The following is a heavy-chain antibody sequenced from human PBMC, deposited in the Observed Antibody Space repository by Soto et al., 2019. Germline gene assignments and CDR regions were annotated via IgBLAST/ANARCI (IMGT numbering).Heavy chain of an antibody. CDR1: GGTFSSYT. J-gene: IGHJ6*03. D-gene: IGHD2-15*01. Sequence: QVQLVQSGAEVKKPGSSVKVSCKASGGTFSSYTISWVRQAPGQGLEWMGRIIPILGIANYAQKYKGRVTITADKSTSTAYMELSSLRSEDTAVYYGASGGGYCSGGSCYEKKPDYYYYMDVWGKGTTVTVSS. V-gene: IGHV1-69*02. CDR3: ASGGGYCSGGSCYEKKPDYYYYMDV. CDR2: IIPILGIA.